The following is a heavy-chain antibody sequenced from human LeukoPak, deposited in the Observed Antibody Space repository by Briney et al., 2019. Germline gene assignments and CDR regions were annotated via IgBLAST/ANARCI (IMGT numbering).Heavy chain of an antibody. CDR3: AKVPAHGDYVGGPNWYFDL. CDR2: INQDGSAK. J-gene: IGHJ2*01. Sequence: PGGSLRLSCAASGFMFTSYWMSWVRQAPGKGLEWVANINQDGSAKYYVDSVKGRFTISRDNARNSLYLQMNSLRAEDTALYYCAKVPAHGDYVGGPNWYFDLWGRGTLVTVSS. CDR1: GFMFTSYW. V-gene: IGHV3-7*03. D-gene: IGHD4-17*01.